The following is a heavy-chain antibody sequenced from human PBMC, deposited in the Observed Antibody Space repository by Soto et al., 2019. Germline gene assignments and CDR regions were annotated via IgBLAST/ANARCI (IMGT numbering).Heavy chain of an antibody. D-gene: IGHD6-19*01. V-gene: IGHV3-48*02. J-gene: IGHJ4*02. CDR2: ISSSSSTI. CDR1: GFTFSSYS. CDR3: AGDMREQWLVRSPFDY. Sequence: GGSLRLSCAASGFTFSSYSMNWVRQAPGKGLEWVSYISSSSSTIYYADSVKGRFTISRDNAKNSLYLQMNSLSDEDTAVYYCAGDMREQWLVRSPFDYWGQGTLVTVSS.